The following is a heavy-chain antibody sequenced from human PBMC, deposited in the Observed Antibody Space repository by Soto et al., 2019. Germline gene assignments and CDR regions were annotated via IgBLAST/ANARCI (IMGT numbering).Heavy chain of an antibody. J-gene: IGHJ4*02. CDR1: GFTFSSYA. CDR2: ISGSGGST. Sequence: PGGSLRLSCAASGFTFSSYAMSWVRQAPGKGLEWVSAISGSGGSTYYADSVKGRFTISRDNSKNTLYLQMNSLRAEDTAVYYCAKMPSGYSYGYFYFDFWGQGTLVTVSS. CDR3: AKMPSGYSYGYFYFDF. D-gene: IGHD5-18*01. V-gene: IGHV3-23*01.